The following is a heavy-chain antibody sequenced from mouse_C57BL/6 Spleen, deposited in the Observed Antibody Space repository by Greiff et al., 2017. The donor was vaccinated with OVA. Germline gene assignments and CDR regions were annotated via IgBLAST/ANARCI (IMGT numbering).Heavy chain of an antibody. D-gene: IGHD1-1*01. Sequence: DVKLQESGPGLVKPSQSLSLTCSVTGYSITSGYYWNWIRQFPGNKLEWMGYISYDGSNNYNPSLKNRISITRDTSENLFFLKLNSVTTEDTATYYCASSLYGSSYEGFAYWGQGTLVTVSA. V-gene: IGHV3-6*01. CDR2: ISYDGSN. CDR3: ASSLYGSSYEGFAY. J-gene: IGHJ3*01. CDR1: GYSITSGYY.